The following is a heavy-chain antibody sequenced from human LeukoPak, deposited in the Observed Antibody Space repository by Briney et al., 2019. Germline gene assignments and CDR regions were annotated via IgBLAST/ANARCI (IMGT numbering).Heavy chain of an antibody. CDR2: INHSGST. J-gene: IGHJ4*02. V-gene: IGHV4-34*01. CDR1: GGSISSYY. Sequence: PSETLSLTCTVSGGSISSYYWSWIRQPPGKGLEWIGEINHSGSTNYNPSLKSRVTISVDTSKNQFSLKLSSVTAADTAVYYCARGPRSWQYQLKSYFDYWGQGTLVTVSS. CDR3: ARGPRSWQYQLKSYFDY. D-gene: IGHD2-2*01.